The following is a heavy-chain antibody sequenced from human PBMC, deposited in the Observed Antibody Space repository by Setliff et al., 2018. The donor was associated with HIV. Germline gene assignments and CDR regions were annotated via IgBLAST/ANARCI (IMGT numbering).Heavy chain of an antibody. CDR3: ARENDGSGSYGYYYYGMDV. CDR1: GGSISSYY. V-gene: IGHV4-59*12. J-gene: IGHJ6*02. Sequence: SETLSLTCTVSGGSISSYYWSWIRQPPGKGLEWIGSIYYSGSTYYNPSLKSRVTISVDTSKNQFSLKLSSVTAADTAVYYCARENDGSGSYGYYYYGMDVWGQGTTVTVSS. CDR2: IYYSGST. D-gene: IGHD3-10*01.